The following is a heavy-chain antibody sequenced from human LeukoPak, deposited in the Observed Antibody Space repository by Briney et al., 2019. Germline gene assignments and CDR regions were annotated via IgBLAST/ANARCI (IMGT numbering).Heavy chain of an antibody. D-gene: IGHD3-16*01. Sequence: SETLSLPCTVSGGSISPYYWSLIRQPPGKGLEWIGYFFYSGSTNYNPSLKSRVIISIDTSKNQISLSLSSVTAADTAVYYCARGVVITFGGAADYWGQGTLVTVSS. V-gene: IGHV4-59*01. CDR3: ARGVVITFGGAADY. CDR1: GGSISPYY. J-gene: IGHJ4*02. CDR2: FFYSGST.